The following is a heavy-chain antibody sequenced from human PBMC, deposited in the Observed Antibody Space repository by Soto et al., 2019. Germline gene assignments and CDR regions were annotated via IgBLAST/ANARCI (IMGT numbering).Heavy chain of an antibody. Sequence: NPSETLSLTCSVYGASFSGYYWSWIRQSPGKGLEWIGEIHHSGSTHYNPSLKSRLTFSIDESQSQFYMMLTSVTAADTALYFCARGHSTSGYGSWGQGSLVTVSS. CDR3: ARGHSTSGYGS. V-gene: IGHV4-34*01. CDR2: IHHSGST. D-gene: IGHD6-6*01. J-gene: IGHJ5*02. CDR1: GASFSGYY.